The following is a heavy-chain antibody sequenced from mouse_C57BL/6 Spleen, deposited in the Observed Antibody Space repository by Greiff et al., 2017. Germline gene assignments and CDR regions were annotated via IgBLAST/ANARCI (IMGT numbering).Heavy chain of an antibody. J-gene: IGHJ4*01. CDR3: TPCYDYADYYAMDY. Sequence: EVQLQQSGTVLARPGASVKMSCKTSGYTFTSYWMHWVKQRPGQGLEWIGAIYPGNSDNSYNQKFKGKAKLTAVTSASTAYMELSSLTNEDSAVYYCTPCYDYADYYAMDYWGQGTSVTVSS. CDR2: IYPGNSDN. V-gene: IGHV1-5*01. CDR1: GYTFTSYW. D-gene: IGHD2-4*01.